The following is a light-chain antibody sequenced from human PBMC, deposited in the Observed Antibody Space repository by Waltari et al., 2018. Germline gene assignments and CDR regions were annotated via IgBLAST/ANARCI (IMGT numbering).Light chain of an antibody. J-gene: IGKJ3*01. Sequence: DAVMTQPPPSLPVTHGQPAPLSCRPGQSLVYTDGNTYLSWFQQRPGQSPRRLIYKVSNRDSGVPDRFSGSGSGTDFTLKISGVEAEDIGIYYCMQGIHWPFTFGPGTKVDIK. CDR3: MQGIHWPFT. V-gene: IGKV2-30*01. CDR1: QSLVYTDGNTY. CDR2: KVS.